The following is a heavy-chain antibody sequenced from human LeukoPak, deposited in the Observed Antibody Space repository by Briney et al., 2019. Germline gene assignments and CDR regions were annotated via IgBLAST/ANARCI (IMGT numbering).Heavy chain of an antibody. J-gene: IGHJ4*02. V-gene: IGHV1-69*04. D-gene: IGHD3-22*01. CDR3: ARVPDYYDSSGYFPPNFVDY. Sequence: WMGRXXXXXGIANYAQKFQGRVTITADKSTSTAYMELSSLRSGDTAVYYCARVPDYYDSSGYFPPNFVDYWGQGTLVTVSS. CDR2: XXXXXGIA.